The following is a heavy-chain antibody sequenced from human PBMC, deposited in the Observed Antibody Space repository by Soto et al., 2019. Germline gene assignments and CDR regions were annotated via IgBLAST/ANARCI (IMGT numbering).Heavy chain of an antibody. D-gene: IGHD6-19*01. CDR3: ARLPRIGLAVYDF. V-gene: IGHV1-3*01. J-gene: IGHJ4*02. Sequence: QVQLVQSGSEVKKPGASVRVTCKASGYTFTYNAIHWVRQAPGQRLEWMGWINAGNGDTKYSQKVQVRVTITTDTSASTAYMELSSLSSEDTAVYFCARLPRIGLAVYDFWGQGTLVTVSS. CDR2: INAGNGDT. CDR1: GYTFTYNA.